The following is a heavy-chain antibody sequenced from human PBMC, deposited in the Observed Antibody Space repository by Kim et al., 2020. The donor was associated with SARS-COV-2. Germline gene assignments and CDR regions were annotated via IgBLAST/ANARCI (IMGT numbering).Heavy chain of an antibody. J-gene: IGHJ4*02. Sequence: VKGRFTISRNNSKNPLYLQRNRLRAEDTAVYYCAKGNDFWSGYYGGNFDYWGQGTLVTVSS. V-gene: IGHV3-23*01. D-gene: IGHD3-3*01. CDR3: AKGNDFWSGYYGGNFDY.